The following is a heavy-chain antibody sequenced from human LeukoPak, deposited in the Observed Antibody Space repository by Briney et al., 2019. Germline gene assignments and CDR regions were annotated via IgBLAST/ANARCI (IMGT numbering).Heavy chain of an antibody. CDR3: ARDLHPRLTGYFDY. CDR1: GDSITYFY. J-gene: IGHJ4*02. Sequence: ETLSLTCSVSGDSITYFYWSWVRQAPGKGLEWVSVIYSGGTTYYADSVEGRFTVSRDNSKNTLYLEMKSLRADDTAVYYCARDLHPRLTGYFDYWGQGTLVTVSS. D-gene: IGHD3-16*01. V-gene: IGHV3-53*01. CDR2: IYSGGTT.